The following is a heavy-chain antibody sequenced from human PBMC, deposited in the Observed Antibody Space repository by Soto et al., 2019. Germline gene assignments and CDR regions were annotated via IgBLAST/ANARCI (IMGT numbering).Heavy chain of an antibody. Sequence: QVHLVQSGLEVRKPGASVRLSGKASGYTFTSHGISWVRQAPGQGLEWVGWISPFNGRRDIGDSFQGRVSMPTDTGSAYLEVRGLRFDDTAIYFCGRCIQPSVPSATDVWGQGTTVIVSS. CDR3: GRCIQPSVPSATDV. CDR1: GYTFTSHG. J-gene: IGHJ6*02. CDR2: ISPFNGRR. D-gene: IGHD1-1*01. V-gene: IGHV1-18*01.